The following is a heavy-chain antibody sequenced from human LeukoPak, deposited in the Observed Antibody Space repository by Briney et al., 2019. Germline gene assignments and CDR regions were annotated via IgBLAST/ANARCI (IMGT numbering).Heavy chain of an antibody. CDR3: AREYDSSGYYSGPDY. V-gene: IGHV3-33*01. D-gene: IGHD3-22*01. CDR1: GFTFSSYG. Sequence: GGSLRLSCAASGFTFSSYGMHWVRQAPGKGLEWVAVIWYDGSNKYYADSVKGRFTISRDNSKNTLYLQMNSLRAEDTAVYYCAREYDSSGYYSGPDYWGQGTLVTVSS. J-gene: IGHJ4*02. CDR2: IWYDGSNK.